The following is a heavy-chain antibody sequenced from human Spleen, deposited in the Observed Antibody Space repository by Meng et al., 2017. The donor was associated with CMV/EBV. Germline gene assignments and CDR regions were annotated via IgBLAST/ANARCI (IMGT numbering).Heavy chain of an antibody. Sequence: LRLSCTVSGGSINSGDFYWSWIRQPPGKGLEWIGYIYYSGSTSYNPSLKSRVTISVDTSKNQFSLKLSSVTAADTAVYYCAYYDFWSCYPAYWGQGTLVTVSS. CDR3: AYYDFWSCYPAY. V-gene: IGHV4-30-4*08. CDR2: IYYSGST. D-gene: IGHD3-3*01. CDR1: GGSINSGDFY. J-gene: IGHJ4*02.